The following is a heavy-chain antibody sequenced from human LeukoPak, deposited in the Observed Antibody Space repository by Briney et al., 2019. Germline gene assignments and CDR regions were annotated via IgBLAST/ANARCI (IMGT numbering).Heavy chain of an antibody. Sequence: ASVKVSCKASGYTFTSYYMHWVRQAPGQGLEWMGIINPSGGSTSYAQKFQGRVTMTRDTSTSTVYMELSSLRSEDTAVYYCARVAYYDSSGYYPPPYYFDYWGQGTLVTVSS. J-gene: IGHJ4*02. D-gene: IGHD3-22*01. V-gene: IGHV1-46*01. CDR3: ARVAYYDSSGYYPPPYYFDY. CDR1: GYTFTSYY. CDR2: INPSGGST.